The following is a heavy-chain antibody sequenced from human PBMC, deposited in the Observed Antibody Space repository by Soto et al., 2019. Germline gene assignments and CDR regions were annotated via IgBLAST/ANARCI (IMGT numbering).Heavy chain of an antibody. CDR1: GFTFGSSW. D-gene: IGHD6-13*01. CDR2: INSDGSST. V-gene: IGHV3-74*01. J-gene: IGHJ4*02. CDR3: AKIVTTGIAGGYFES. Sequence: EVQLVESGGDLVQPGGSLRLSCAASGFTFGSSWMHWIRQDPERGLVWVARINSDGSSTDYADSVKGRFTISRDNAQNTLSLQMSSLRVDDTAMYYCAKIVTTGIAGGYFESWGQGALVTVSS.